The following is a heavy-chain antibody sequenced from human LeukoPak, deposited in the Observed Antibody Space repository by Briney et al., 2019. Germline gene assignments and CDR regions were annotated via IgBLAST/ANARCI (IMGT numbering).Heavy chain of an antibody. D-gene: IGHD1-1*01. CDR1: GFTFSNYA. CDR2: IKSKTDGGTT. V-gene: IGHV3-15*01. Sequence: RAGGSLRLSCTASGFTFSNYAMHWVRQAPGKGLEWVGRIKSKTDGGTTDYAAPVKGRFTISRDDSKNTLYLQMNSLKTEDTAVYYCTAGAGGTYRHFDYWGQGTLVTVSS. J-gene: IGHJ4*02. CDR3: TAGAGGTYRHFDY.